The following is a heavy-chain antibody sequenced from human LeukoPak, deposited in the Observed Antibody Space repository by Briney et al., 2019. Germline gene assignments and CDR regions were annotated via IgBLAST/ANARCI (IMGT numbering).Heavy chain of an antibody. D-gene: IGHD2-21*02. CDR2: IIPIFGTA. CDR1: GGAFSSYA. V-gene: IGHV1-69*01. Sequence: GSSVKVSCKASGGAFSSYAISWVRQAPGQGLEWMGGIIPIFGTANYPQKFQGRVTITADESTSTAYMELSSLRSEDTAVYYCAGAGGYCGGDCYWPDYWGQGTLVTVSS. J-gene: IGHJ4*02. CDR3: AGAGGYCGGDCYWPDY.